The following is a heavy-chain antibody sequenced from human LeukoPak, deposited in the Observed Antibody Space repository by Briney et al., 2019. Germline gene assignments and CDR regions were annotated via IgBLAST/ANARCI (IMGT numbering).Heavy chain of an antibody. V-gene: IGHV3-21*01. D-gene: IGHD6-13*01. CDR3: ARDGWQWSAAGTGFFDY. CDR1: GFTFSSYS. CDR2: ISSSSSYI. J-gene: IGHJ4*02. Sequence: GGSLRLSCAASGFTFSSYSMNWVRQAPGKGLEWVSSISSSSSYIYYADSVKGRFTISRDNAKNSLYLQIHSLRAEDTAVYYCARDGWQWSAAGTGFFDYWGQGTLVTVSS.